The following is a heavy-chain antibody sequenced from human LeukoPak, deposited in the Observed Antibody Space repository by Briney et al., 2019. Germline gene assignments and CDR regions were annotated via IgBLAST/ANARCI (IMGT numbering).Heavy chain of an antibody. V-gene: IGHV3-7*03. Sequence: GGSLRLSCAASGFTFSSSWLSWVRQAPGKGLEWVANMNQDGSEKYFVDSVKGRFTISRDNSKNTLYLQMNSLRAEDTAVYYCAKGMVRGVILKGFDYWGQGTLVTVSS. D-gene: IGHD3-10*01. CDR2: MNQDGSEK. CDR3: AKGMVRGVILKGFDY. CDR1: GFTFSSSW. J-gene: IGHJ4*02.